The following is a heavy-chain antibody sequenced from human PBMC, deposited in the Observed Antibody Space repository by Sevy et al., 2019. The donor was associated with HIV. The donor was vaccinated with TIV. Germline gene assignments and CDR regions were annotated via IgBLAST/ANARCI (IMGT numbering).Heavy chain of an antibody. J-gene: IGHJ4*02. D-gene: IGHD3-10*01. CDR3: ASRQWFGELGGGYFDY. Sequence: SETLSLTCAVSGGSINSNNWWSWVRQPPGKGLEWIGEIYHSGSINYNPSLKSRVTISVDKSKKQFSLKVNSVTAAETAGYYCASRQWFGELGGGYFDYWGQGTLVTVSS. CDR2: IYHSGSI. CDR1: GGSINSNNW. V-gene: IGHV4-4*02.